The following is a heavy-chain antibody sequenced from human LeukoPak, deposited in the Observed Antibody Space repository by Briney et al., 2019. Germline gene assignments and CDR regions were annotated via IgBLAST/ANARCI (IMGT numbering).Heavy chain of an antibody. J-gene: IGHJ6*02. CDR2: ISAYNGNT. D-gene: IGHD2-2*03. CDR3: AGDRRGYCSSTSCYAPYYYGMDV. CDR1: CYTFTSYG. V-gene: IGHV1-18*01. Sequence: ASVKVSCKSSCYTFTSYGISWVRQPPGQGLEWMGWISAYNGNTNFAQKLQGRVTMTTDTSTSTAYMELRSLRSDDTAVYYCAGDRRGYCSSTSCYAPYYYGMDVWGQGTTVTVSS.